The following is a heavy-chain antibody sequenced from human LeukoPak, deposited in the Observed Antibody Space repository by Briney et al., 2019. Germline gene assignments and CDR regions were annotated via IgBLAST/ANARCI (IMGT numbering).Heavy chain of an antibody. CDR3: ATITIFGVVTLYYFDY. V-gene: IGHV1-24*01. CDR2: FDPEDGET. D-gene: IGHD3-3*01. Sequence: GASVKVSCKVSGYTLTELSMHWVRQAPGKGLEWMGGFDPEDGETIYAQKSQGRVTMTEDTSTDTAYMELSSLRSEDTAVYYCATITIFGVVTLYYFDYWGQGTLVTVSS. J-gene: IGHJ4*02. CDR1: GYTLTELS.